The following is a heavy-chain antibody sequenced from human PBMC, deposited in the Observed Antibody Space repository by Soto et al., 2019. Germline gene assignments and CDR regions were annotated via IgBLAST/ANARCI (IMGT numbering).Heavy chain of an antibody. D-gene: IGHD3-22*01. V-gene: IGHV5-10-1*03. J-gene: IGHJ4*02. CDR1: GYTFTTYW. Sequence: EVQLVQSGAEVKKPGESLRISCKVSGYTFTTYWITWVRQMPGKALEWMGRIDPSDSNTNYSRSFQGHVTFSDDKSINTAYLQWSSLKASDTACDYSAGDSSGYYPLGYWGQGTLVAVSS. CDR3: AGDSSGYYPLGY. CDR2: IDPSDSNT.